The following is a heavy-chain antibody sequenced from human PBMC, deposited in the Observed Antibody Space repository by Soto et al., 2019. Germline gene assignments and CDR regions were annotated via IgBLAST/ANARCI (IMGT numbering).Heavy chain of an antibody. J-gene: IGHJ4*02. CDR3: ARGHGRNFDY. Sequence: SETLSLTCTVSGGSINSGDYSWTWIRQPPGKGLEWIGYINHSGSTNYNPSLKSRVTISVDTSKNQFSLKLSSVTAADTAVYYCARGHGRNFDYWGQGTLVTVSS. V-gene: IGHV4-30-2*01. CDR2: INHSGST. CDR1: GGSINSGDYS.